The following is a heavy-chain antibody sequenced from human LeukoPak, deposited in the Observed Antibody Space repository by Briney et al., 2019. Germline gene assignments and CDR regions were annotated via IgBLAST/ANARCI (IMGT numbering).Heavy chain of an antibody. CDR3: AGFPWDLRPT. CDR2: ITSTSDTI. CDR1: GFPFSTYS. Sequence: PGGSLRLSCVTSGFPFSTYSMNWVRQAPGKGLEWLSYITSTSDTIYYADSAKGRFTISRDNAKNSLYLQMNSLRAEDTAVYYCAGFPWDLRPTWGQGTLVSVAS. V-gene: IGHV3-48*01. J-gene: IGHJ4*02. D-gene: IGHD1-26*01.